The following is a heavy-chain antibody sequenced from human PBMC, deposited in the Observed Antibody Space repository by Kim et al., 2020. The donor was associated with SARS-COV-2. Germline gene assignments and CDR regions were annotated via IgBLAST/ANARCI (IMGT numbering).Heavy chain of an antibody. CDR3: AREKGLTYCGGDCSHAEYFQH. Sequence: GESLKISCKGSGYSFTSYWIGWVRQMPGKGLEWMGIIYPGDSDTRYSPSFQGQVTISADKSISTAYLQWSSLKASDTAMYYCAREKGLTYCGGDCSHAEYFQHWGQGTLVTVSS. V-gene: IGHV5-51*01. J-gene: IGHJ1*01. D-gene: IGHD2-21*01. CDR2: IYPGDSDT. CDR1: GYSFTSYW.